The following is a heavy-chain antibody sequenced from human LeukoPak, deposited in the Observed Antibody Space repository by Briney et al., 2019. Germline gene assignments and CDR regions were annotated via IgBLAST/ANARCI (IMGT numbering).Heavy chain of an antibody. CDR3: ARQRSGFTGSPLQYHSYGLDV. J-gene: IGHJ6*02. CDR1: GGSISSYY. V-gene: IGHV4-4*07. CDR2: IYTSGST. D-gene: IGHD3-10*01. Sequence: SETLSLTCTVSGGSISSYYWSWIRQPAGKGLEWIGRIYTSGSTNYNPSLKSRVTMSVDTSKNQFSLKLSSVTAADTAVYYCARQRSGFTGSPLQYHSYGLDVWGQGTTVTVSS.